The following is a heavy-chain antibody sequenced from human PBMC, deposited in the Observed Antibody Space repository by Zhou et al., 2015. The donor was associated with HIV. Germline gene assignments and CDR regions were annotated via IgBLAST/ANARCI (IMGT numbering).Heavy chain of an antibody. V-gene: IGHV1-69*01. J-gene: IGHJ3*02. CDR3: ARDGRSTMTTVTTCAFDI. D-gene: IGHD4-17*01. Sequence: QVQLVQSGAEVKKPGSSVKVSCKASGGTFSSYAISWVRQAPGQGLEWMGGIIPIFGTANYAQKFQGRVTITADESTSTAYMELSSLRSEDTAVYYCARDGRSTMTTVTTCAFDIWGQGTMVTVSS. CDR1: GGTFSSYA. CDR2: IIPIFGTA.